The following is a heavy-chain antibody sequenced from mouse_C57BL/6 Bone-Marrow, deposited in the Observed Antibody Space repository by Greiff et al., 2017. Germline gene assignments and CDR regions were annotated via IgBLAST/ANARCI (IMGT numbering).Heavy chain of an antibody. CDR1: GFTFSDYY. CDR2: INYDGSST. J-gene: IGHJ4*01. D-gene: IGHD6-1*01. Sequence: EVKLVESEGGLVQPGSSMKLSCTASGFTFSDYYMAWVRQVPEKGLEWVANINYDGSSTYYLDSLKSRFISSRDNAKNILYLQMSSLKSEYTATYYCARDSHNGRGTYAMDYWGQGTSVTVSS. CDR3: ARDSHNGRGTYAMDY. V-gene: IGHV5-16*01.